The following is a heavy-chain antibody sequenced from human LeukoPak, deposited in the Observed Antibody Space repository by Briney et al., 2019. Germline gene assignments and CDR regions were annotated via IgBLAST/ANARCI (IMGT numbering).Heavy chain of an antibody. CDR1: GGTFSSYA. D-gene: IGHD6-19*01. CDR2: IIPIFGTA. V-gene: IGHV1-69*06. J-gene: IGHJ4*02. CDR3: ARETGSGWYGTIDY. Sequence: ASVKVSCKASGGTFSSYAISWVRQAPGQGLEWMGGIIPIFGTANYAQKFQGRVTITADKSTSTAYMELSSLRSEDTAVYYCARETGSGWYGTIDYWGQGTLVTVYS.